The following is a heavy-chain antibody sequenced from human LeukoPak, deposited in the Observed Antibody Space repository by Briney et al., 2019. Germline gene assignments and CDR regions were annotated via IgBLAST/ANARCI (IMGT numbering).Heavy chain of an antibody. D-gene: IGHD6-19*01. J-gene: IGHJ4*02. CDR1: GYTFTGYY. CDR3: AREAVAGTTNFDY. CDR2: INPNSGGT. V-gene: IGHV1-2*02. Sequence: ASVKVSCTASGYTFTGYYMHWVRQAPAQGLEWMGWINPNSGGTNYAQKFQGRVTMTRDTSISTAYMEPSRLRSDDTAVYYCAREAVAGTTNFDYWGQGTLVTVSS.